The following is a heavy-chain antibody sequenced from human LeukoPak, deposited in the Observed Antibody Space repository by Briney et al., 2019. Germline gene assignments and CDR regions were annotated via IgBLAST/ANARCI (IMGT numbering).Heavy chain of an antibody. CDR2: IYYSGTT. Sequence: SETLSLTCTVSGGSISPYYWTWIRQPPGKGLEWIGHIYYSGTTNYNPSLKSRVTISVDTSKNQLSLKLTSVTAADTAVYYCARGRAFDPWGQGTLVTVSS. J-gene: IGHJ5*02. CDR3: ARGRAFDP. V-gene: IGHV4-59*01. CDR1: GGSISPYY.